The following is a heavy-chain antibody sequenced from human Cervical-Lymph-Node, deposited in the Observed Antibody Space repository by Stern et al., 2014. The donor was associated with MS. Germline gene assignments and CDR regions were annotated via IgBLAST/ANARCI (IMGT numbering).Heavy chain of an antibody. CDR1: GSTLSEFS. V-gene: IGHV1-24*01. D-gene: IGHD4-11*01. CDR3: ATDYNY. CDR2: FDPEDGEA. J-gene: IGHJ4*02. Sequence: QVQLVQSGAEVKKPGASVKVSCKDSGSTLSEFSMNWGRQAPGKGLEWMGNFDPEDGEAIYAQRFQGRVTMTADTSTDTAYMELSSLRSEDTAVYYCATDYNYWGQGTLVTVSS.